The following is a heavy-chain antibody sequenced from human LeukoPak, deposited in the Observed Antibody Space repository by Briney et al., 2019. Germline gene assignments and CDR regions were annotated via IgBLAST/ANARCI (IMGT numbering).Heavy chain of an antibody. CDR3: ATLSYRRFDY. V-gene: IGHV3-7*01. CDR1: GLTFSRFW. J-gene: IGHJ4*02. Sequence: PGGSLRLSCAASGLTFSRFWMIWIPQAPGKGLEWVATINEDGNEKWYADSVKGRFTISRDNARNSLYLQMNSLRAEDTAVYYCATLSYRRFDYWGQGALVTVSS. CDR2: INEDGNEK. D-gene: IGHD1-14*01.